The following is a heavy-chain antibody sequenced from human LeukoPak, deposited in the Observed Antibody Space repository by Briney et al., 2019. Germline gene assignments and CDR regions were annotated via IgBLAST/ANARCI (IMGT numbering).Heavy chain of an antibody. D-gene: IGHD3-9*01. CDR3: ASGNNDWSL. V-gene: IGHV3-23*01. CDR1: GFTFSTYA. Sequence: GGSLRLSCAASGFTFSTYAMSWVRQAPGRGLEWVSVSGDNTYYADSVKGRFTISRDNSKNTLYLQMNSLRVDDTAVYYCASGNNDWSLGGQGTLVTVSS. CDR2: SGDNT. J-gene: IGHJ4*02.